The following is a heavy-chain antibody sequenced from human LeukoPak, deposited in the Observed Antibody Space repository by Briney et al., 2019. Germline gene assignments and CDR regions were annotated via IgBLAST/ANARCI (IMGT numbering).Heavy chain of an antibody. Sequence: GGSLRLSCAASGFTFSSYWMSWVRQAPGKGLEWVANIKQDGSEKYYVDSVKGRFTISRDNAKNSLHLQMNSLRAEDTAVYYYARDGRGPAAAMPDYWGQGTLVTVSS. CDR1: GFTFSSYW. CDR3: ARDGRGPAAAMPDY. CDR2: IKQDGSEK. V-gene: IGHV3-7*01. D-gene: IGHD2-2*01. J-gene: IGHJ4*02.